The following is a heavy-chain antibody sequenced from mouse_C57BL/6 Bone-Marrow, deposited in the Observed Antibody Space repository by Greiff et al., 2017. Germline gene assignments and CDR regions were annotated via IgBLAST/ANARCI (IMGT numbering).Heavy chain of an antibody. CDR1: GYTFTSYW. CDR3: ARVYGNYVGFAY. CDR2: IDPSDSYT. V-gene: IGHV1-50*01. J-gene: IGHJ3*01. D-gene: IGHD2-1*01. Sequence: QVHVKQPGAELVKPGASVKLSCKASGYTFTSYWMQWVKQRPGQGLEWIGEIDPSDSYTNYNQKFKGKATLTVDTSSSTAYMQLSSLTSEDSAVYYCARVYGNYVGFAYWGQGTLVTVSA.